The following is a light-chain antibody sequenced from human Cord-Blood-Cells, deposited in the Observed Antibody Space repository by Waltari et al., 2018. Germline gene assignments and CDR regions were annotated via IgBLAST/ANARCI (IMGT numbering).Light chain of an antibody. CDR1: QSISSY. V-gene: IGKV1-39*01. CDR3: QQSYSTPYS. CDR2: AAS. J-gene: IGKJ2*03. Sequence: EIQMNKSPSHLYASVGDRVTNTCRASQSISSYLNLYQQKPGKAPKLLIYAASSLQSGVPSRFSGSGSGTDFTLTSSSLQPEDFATYYCQQSYSTPYSFGQGTKLEIK.